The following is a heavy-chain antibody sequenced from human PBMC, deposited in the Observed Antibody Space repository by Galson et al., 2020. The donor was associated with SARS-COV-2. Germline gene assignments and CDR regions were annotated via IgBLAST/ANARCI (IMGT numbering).Heavy chain of an antibody. V-gene: IGHV1-18*04. D-gene: IGHD2-15*01. CDR1: GYTFHIYG. Sequence: ASVKVSCKTSGYTFHIYGISGVRQAPGQGLEWMGWISAYTGDTNYAQNLQGRVTMTTDTSTSTAYMELGSLRSDDTAVYYCARVPNCAGGRCTEYNWFDPWGQGTLVTVSS. CDR2: ISAYTGDT. J-gene: IGHJ5*02. CDR3: ARVPNCAGGRCTEYNWFDP.